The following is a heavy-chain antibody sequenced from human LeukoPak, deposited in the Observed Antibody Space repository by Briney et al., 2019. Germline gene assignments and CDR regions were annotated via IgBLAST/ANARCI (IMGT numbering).Heavy chain of an antibody. V-gene: IGHV4-39*01. D-gene: IGHD3-16*01. Sequence: PSETLSLTCTVAGGSISSSSYYWGWIRQPPGEGLEWIGSIYYSGSTYYNPSLKSRVTISVDTSKNQFSLKLSSVTAADTAVYYCARLTYPEGVDYWGQGTLVTVSS. CDR2: IYYSGST. J-gene: IGHJ4*02. CDR1: GGSISSSSYY. CDR3: ARLTYPEGVDY.